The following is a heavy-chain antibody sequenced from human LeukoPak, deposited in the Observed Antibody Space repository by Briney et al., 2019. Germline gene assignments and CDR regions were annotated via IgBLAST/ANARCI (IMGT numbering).Heavy chain of an antibody. CDR3: AREVAYYDFWSGYYGYYFDY. Sequence: SGTLSLTCTVSGGSISSYYWSWIRQPPGKGLEWIGYIYYSGSTNYNPSLKSRVTISVDTSKNQFSLKLSSVTAADTAVYYCAREVAYYDFWSGYYGYYFDYWGQGTLVTVSS. V-gene: IGHV4-59*01. CDR1: GGSISSYY. CDR2: IYYSGST. D-gene: IGHD3-3*01. J-gene: IGHJ4*02.